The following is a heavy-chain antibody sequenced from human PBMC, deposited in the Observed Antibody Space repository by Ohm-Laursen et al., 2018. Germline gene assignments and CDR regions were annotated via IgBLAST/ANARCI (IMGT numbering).Heavy chain of an antibody. CDR2: INQHGSAK. D-gene: IGHD3-22*01. CDR1: GFTFTNYW. V-gene: IGHV3-7*01. J-gene: IGHJ4*02. Sequence: GSLRLSCAASGFTFTNYWMSWVRQAPGKGLEWVANINQHGSAKYYVDSVKGRFTISRDNAKNSLYLQMTSLRAEDTAVYYCARASSYDSSAYYYFDYWGQGTLVTVSS. CDR3: ARASSYDSSAYYYFDY.